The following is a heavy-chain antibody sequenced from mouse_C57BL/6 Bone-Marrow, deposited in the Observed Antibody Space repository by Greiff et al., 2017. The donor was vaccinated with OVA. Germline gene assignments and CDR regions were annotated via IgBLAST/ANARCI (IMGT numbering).Heavy chain of an antibody. D-gene: IGHD1-1*01. CDR1: GYTFTSYW. V-gene: IGHV1-59*01. Sequence: QVQLQQPGAELVRPGTSVKLSCKASGYTFTSYWMHWVKQRPGQGLEWIGVIDPSDSYTNYNQKFKGKATLTVDTSSSTAYMQLSSLTSEDSAVYYCARWGYYYGSSPYCYFDVWGTGTTVTVSS. CDR2: IDPSDSYT. J-gene: IGHJ1*03. CDR3: ARWGYYYGSSPYCYFDV.